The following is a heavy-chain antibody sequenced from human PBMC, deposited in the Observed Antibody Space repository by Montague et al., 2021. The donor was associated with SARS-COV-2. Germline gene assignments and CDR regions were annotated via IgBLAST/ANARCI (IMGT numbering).Heavy chain of an antibody. V-gene: IGHV4-34*01. CDR3: ARSTVTNSPFGFSNKLRSRYNGIDF. Sequence: SETLSLTCAVSGGSFSDYYLNWIRQPPGKGLEWIGEINHSGSTNYNPSLKSRVTIAVDTSKNQVSLKLTSVTAADTAVFYCARSTVTNSPFGFSNKLRSRYNGIDFWGQGTPVTVSS. CDR1: GGSFSDYY. D-gene: IGHD4-17*01. CDR2: INHSGST. J-gene: IGHJ6*02.